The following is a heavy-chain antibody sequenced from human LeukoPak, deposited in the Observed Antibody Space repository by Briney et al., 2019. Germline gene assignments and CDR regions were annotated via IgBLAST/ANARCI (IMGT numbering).Heavy chain of an antibody. CDR2: INHSGST. CDR1: GGSFSGYY. V-gene: IGHV4-34*01. J-gene: IGHJ4*02. D-gene: IGHD4-17*01. CDR3: ARNGDYLGY. Sequence: KPSETLSLTCAVYGGSFSGYYWSWIRQPPGKGLEWIGEINHSGSTNYNPSRKSRVTLSVDTSKNQFSLKLSSVTAADTAVYYCARNGDYLGYWGQGTLVTVSS.